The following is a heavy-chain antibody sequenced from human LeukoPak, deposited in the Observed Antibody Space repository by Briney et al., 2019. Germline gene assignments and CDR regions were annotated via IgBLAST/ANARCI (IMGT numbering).Heavy chain of an antibody. V-gene: IGHV1-2*02. D-gene: IGHD2-2*01. CDR2: INPNSGGT. CDR3: ARDREVVGSSTSLYWFDP. Sequence: ASVKVSCKASGYTFTGYYMHWVRQAPGQGLEWMGWINPNSGGTNYAQKFQGRVTMTRDTSISTAYMELSRLRSDDTAVYYCARDREVVGSSTSLYWFDPWAQGTLVTVSS. CDR1: GYTFTGYY. J-gene: IGHJ5*02.